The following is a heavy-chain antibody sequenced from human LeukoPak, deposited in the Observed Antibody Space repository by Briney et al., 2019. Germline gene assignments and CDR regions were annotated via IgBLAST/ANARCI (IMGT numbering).Heavy chain of an antibody. V-gene: IGHV4-59*01. J-gene: IGHJ4*02. D-gene: IGHD6-13*01. CDR2: VFDSGGT. CDR3: ARGYSSSWNYFDH. Sequence: SETLSLTCAVSGGSISNYWWSWVRQPPGKGLEWVGYVFDSGGTNYYTSLKSRVTISVGQSKKHIFLKVSSVAAADTAVYYCARGYSSSWNYFDHWGQGTLVTVSS. CDR1: GGSISNYW.